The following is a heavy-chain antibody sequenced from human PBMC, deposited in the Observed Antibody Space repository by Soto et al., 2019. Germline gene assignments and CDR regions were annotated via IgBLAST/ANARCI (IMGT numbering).Heavy chain of an antibody. CDR3: AREWRTAGTTGWFDP. Sequence: QEQVVESGGGVVQPGRSLRLSCAASGFTFSTHAMHWVRQAPGRGLEWVAIISYDGTTKDYADSVKGRFTISRDNSKNPVYLQMNSLRSEDTALYCGAREWRTAGTTGWFDPWGQGTLVTVSS. D-gene: IGHD6-13*01. V-gene: IGHV3-30-3*01. CDR1: GFTFSTHA. J-gene: IGHJ5*02. CDR2: ISYDGTTK.